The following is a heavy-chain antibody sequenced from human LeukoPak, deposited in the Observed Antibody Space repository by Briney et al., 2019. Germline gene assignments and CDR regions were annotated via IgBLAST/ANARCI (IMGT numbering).Heavy chain of an antibody. J-gene: IGHJ4*02. CDR1: GFTFSIYA. CDR3: AKSNRYDSSGYYPRNYFDY. CDR2: ISGSGAST. D-gene: IGHD3-22*01. Sequence: GGSLRLSCAASGFTFSIYAMSWVRQAPGKGLEWVSAISGSGASTYYADSVKGRFTISRDNSKNTLFLQMNSLRADDTAVYYCAKSNRYDSSGYYPRNYFDYWGQGTLVTVSS. V-gene: IGHV3-23*01.